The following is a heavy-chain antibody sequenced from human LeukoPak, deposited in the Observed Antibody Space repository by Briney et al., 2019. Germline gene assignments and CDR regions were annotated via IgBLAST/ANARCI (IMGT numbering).Heavy chain of an antibody. CDR2: ITGSGGNT. CDR3: ARGGIVGPTSYFYYGMDV. V-gene: IGHV3-23*01. J-gene: IGHJ6*02. CDR1: GFTFSNYA. Sequence: PGASLRLSCAASGFTFSNYAMSWVRQAPGKGLEWVSAITGSGGNTYYADSVKGRFTISRDNSKNTLYLQMNSLRAEDTAVYYCARGGIVGPTSYFYYGMDVWGQGTTVTVSS. D-gene: IGHD1-26*01.